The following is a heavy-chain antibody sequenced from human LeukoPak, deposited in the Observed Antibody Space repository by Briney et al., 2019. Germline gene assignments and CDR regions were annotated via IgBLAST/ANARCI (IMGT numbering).Heavy chain of an antibody. CDR3: AGARIREAGFSFDY. J-gene: IGHJ4*02. D-gene: IGHD6-13*01. V-gene: IGHV4-59*01. Sequence: SETLSLTCTVSGGSISSYHWSWIRQPPGKGLEWIGYVYYLGSTNYNPSLKSRVTISLDKSKNQFSLKLSSVTAADTAVYYCAGARIREAGFSFDYWGQGTLVTVSS. CDR1: GGSISSYH. CDR2: VYYLGST.